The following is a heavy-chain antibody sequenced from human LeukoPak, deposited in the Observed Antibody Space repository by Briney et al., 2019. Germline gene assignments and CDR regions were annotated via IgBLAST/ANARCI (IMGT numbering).Heavy chain of an antibody. D-gene: IGHD2-15*01. CDR1: GYTFTSYG. CDR3: ARDQYICSGGSCYLHYYYYYGMDV. Sequence: ASVKVSCKASGYTFTSYGISWVRQAPGQGLEWMGWISAYNGNTNYAQKLRGRVTMTTDTSTSTAYMELRSLRSDDTAVYYCARDQYICSGGSCYLHYYYYYGMDVWGQGTTVTVSS. V-gene: IGHV1-18*01. J-gene: IGHJ6*01. CDR2: ISAYNGNT.